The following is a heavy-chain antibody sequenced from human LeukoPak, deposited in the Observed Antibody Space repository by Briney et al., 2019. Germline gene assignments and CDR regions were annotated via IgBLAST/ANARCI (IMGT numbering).Heavy chain of an antibody. CDR3: ARSYCTNGVCYPTPGVDYYGMDV. V-gene: IGHV3-30*03. D-gene: IGHD2-8*01. CDR2: ISYDGSNK. Sequence: GGSLRLSCAASGFTFSSYGMHWVRQAPGKGLEWVAVISYDGSNKYYADSVKGRFTISRDNSKNTLYLQMNSLRAEDTAVYYCARSYCTNGVCYPTPGVDYYGMDVWGQGTTVTVSS. CDR1: GFTFSSYG. J-gene: IGHJ6*02.